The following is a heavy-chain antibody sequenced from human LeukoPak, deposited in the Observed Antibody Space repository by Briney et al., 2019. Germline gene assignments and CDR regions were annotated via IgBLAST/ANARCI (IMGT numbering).Heavy chain of an antibody. CDR3: ARVATVTLYYYYYMDV. V-gene: IGHV3-7*01. CDR2: IKQDGSEK. CDR1: GFTFSSYW. Sequence: PGGSLRLSCAASGFTFSSYWMSWVRQAPGKGLEWMANIKQDGSEKYYVDSVKGRFTISRDNAKNSLYLQMNSLRAEDTAVYYCARVATVTLYYYYYMDVWGKGTTVTVSS. D-gene: IGHD4-17*01. J-gene: IGHJ6*03.